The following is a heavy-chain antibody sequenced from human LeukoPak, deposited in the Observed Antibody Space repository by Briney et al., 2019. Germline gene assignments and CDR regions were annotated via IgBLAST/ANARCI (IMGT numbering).Heavy chain of an antibody. J-gene: IGHJ3*02. CDR3: TRDTTEGSSWYSNAFDI. D-gene: IGHD6-13*01. CDR2: IYTSGST. V-gene: IGHV4-4*07. CDR1: GGSISSYY. Sequence: SETLSLTCTVSGGSISSYYWSWIRQPAGKGLEWIGRIYTSGSTNYNPSLESRVTMSVDTSKNQFSLKLSSVTAADTAVYYCTRDTTEGSSWYSNAFDIWGQGTMVTVSS.